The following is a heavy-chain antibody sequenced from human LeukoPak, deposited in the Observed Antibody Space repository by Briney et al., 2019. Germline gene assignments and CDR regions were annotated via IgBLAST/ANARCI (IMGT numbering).Heavy chain of an antibody. CDR2: INPNSGGT. Sequence: ASVKVSCKASGYTFTGYYMHWVRQAPGQGLEWMGWINPNSGGTNYAQKFQGRVTMTRDTSTSTVYMELSSLRSEDTAVYYCARDSRAGFDYWGQGTLVTVSS. D-gene: IGHD6-13*01. J-gene: IGHJ4*02. CDR3: ARDSRAGFDY. V-gene: IGHV1-2*02. CDR1: GYTFTGYY.